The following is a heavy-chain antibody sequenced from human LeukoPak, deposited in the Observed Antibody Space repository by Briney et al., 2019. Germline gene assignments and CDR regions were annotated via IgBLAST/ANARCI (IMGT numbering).Heavy chain of an antibody. J-gene: IGHJ4*02. CDR2: ISNSGRTI. CDR1: GFTLSSYE. Sequence: GGSPRLSCAASGFTLSSYEMNWVRQAPGKGLEWVSYISNSGRTIYYADSVKGRFTISRDNAENSLYLQMNSLRAEDTAVYYCARVNYGYIDYWGQGTLVTVSS. CDR3: ARVNYGYIDY. D-gene: IGHD3-10*01. V-gene: IGHV3-48*03.